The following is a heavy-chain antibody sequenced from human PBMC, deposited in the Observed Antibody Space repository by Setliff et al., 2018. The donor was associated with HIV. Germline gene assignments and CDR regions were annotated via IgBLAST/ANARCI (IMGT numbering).Heavy chain of an antibody. D-gene: IGHD3-22*01. V-gene: IGHV1-46*02. Sequence: GASVKVSCKASGYTFNNYYMHWVRQAPGQGLEWMGIINPSDNRTYYAQKFQGRVTMTRDTSTSSVYMELRSLRSEDTAVYYCARARRDSYDRGRRNHYYIDVWGKGTTVTVSS. CDR3: ARARRDSYDRGRRNHYYIDV. CDR1: GYTFNNYY. J-gene: IGHJ6*03. CDR2: INPSDNRT.